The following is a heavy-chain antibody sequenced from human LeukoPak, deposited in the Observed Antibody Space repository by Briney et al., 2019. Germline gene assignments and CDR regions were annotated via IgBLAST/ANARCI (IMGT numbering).Heavy chain of an antibody. D-gene: IGHD3-10*01. CDR2: IKQDGSEK. J-gene: IGHJ4*02. CDR3: ARDLMVRGVDIDY. V-gene: IGHV3-7*03. CDR1: GFTFSSYW. Sequence: PGGSLRLSCAASGFTFSSYWMSWVRQAPGKGLEWVANIKQDGSEKYYVDSVKGRFTISRDNAKNSLYLQMNSLRAEDTAVYYCARDLMVRGVDIDYWGQGTLVTVSS.